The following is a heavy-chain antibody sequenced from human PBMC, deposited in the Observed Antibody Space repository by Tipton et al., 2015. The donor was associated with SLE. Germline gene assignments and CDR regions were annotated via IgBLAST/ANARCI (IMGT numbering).Heavy chain of an antibody. J-gene: IGHJ4*02. V-gene: IGHV4-59*08. D-gene: IGHD3-9*01. CDR3: TRGGFDLGFPYFDY. CDR1: GGSISSYY. CDR2: IYYSGST. Sequence: TLSLTCTVSGGSISSYYWSWIRQPPGEGLEWIGYIYYSGSTNYNPSLKSRLTMSVDTSKNQFSLSLTSVTATDTAVYYCTRGGFDLGFPYFDYWGQGALVTVSS.